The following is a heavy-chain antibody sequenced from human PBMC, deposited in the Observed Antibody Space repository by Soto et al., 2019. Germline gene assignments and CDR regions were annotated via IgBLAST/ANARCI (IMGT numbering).Heavy chain of an antibody. CDR2: VYSGGAT. CDR1: GFSVSRHY. D-gene: IGHD3-10*01. J-gene: IGHJ4*02. Sequence: QLVETGGGLSQPGTSLTLSCAASGFSVSRHYMTWVRQAPGKGLEGVSFVYSGGATFYADSVKGRFILSRDDSQNTMYLQMNNLRAEDTAVYYCARVPGRLWGRGTLVTVAS. V-gene: IGHV3-53*02. CDR3: ARVPGRL.